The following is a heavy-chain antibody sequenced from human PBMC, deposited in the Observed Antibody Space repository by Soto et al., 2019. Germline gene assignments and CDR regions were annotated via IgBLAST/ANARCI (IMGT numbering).Heavy chain of an antibody. Sequence: QVQLVQSGTEVKRPGASVQVSCKASGYTFTSYGIVWLRQAPGQGPEWMGWISAYDGNTDYIEKLQGRVTMTTDTSTTTAYMELRSLRSDATAVYYCARYCGGDCYTDWGQGTLVTVSS. CDR1: GYTFTSYG. CDR2: ISAYDGNT. D-gene: IGHD2-21*02. CDR3: ARYCGGDCYTD. V-gene: IGHV1-18*01. J-gene: IGHJ4*02.